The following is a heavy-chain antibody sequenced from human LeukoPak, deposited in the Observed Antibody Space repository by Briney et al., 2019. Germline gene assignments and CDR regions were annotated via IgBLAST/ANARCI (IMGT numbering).Heavy chain of an antibody. CDR2: INPNSGGT. CDR1: GYTFTSYA. V-gene: IGHV1-2*02. Sequence: ASVKVSCKASGYTFTSYAMNWVRQAPGQGLEWMGWINPNSGGTKSTQKFQGRVTMTRDTSISTAYMELSRLRSDDTAVYYRARDFLHVYYYDSSGYVRGAFDIWGQGTMVTVSS. J-gene: IGHJ3*02. D-gene: IGHD3-22*01. CDR3: ARDFLHVYYYDSSGYVRGAFDI.